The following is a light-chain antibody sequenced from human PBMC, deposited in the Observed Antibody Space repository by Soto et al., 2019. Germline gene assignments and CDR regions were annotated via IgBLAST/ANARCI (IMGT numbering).Light chain of an antibody. CDR1: SSDLGRYNY. CDR2: AVT. V-gene: IGLV2-8*01. J-gene: IGLJ1*01. CDR3: ASYAGSSNV. Sequence: QSALTQPPSASGPPGQSVTISCTGTSSDLGRYNYVSWYQQYPGDAPRLLIYAVTQRAAGVPGRFSGSKSGNRASLTVSGLQAEDEADYYCASYAGSSNVFGTGTKVTVL.